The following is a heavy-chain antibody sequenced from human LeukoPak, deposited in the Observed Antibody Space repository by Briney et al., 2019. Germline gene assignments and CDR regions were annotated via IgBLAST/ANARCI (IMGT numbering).Heavy chain of an antibody. D-gene: IGHD5-24*01. CDR1: GGSISSSSYY. J-gene: IGHJ5*02. V-gene: IGHV4-39*01. CDR3: ARGRWLQLGHNWFDP. CDR2: IYYSGST. Sequence: SETLSLTCTVSGGSISSSSYYWGWIRQPPGKGLEWIGGIYYSGSTYYNPSLKSRVTISVDTSKNQFSLKLSSVTAADTAVYYCARGRWLQLGHNWFDPWGQGTLVTVSS.